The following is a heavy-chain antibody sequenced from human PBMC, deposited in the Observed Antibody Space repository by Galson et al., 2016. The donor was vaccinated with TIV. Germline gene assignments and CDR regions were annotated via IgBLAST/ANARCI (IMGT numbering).Heavy chain of an antibody. CDR2: IYHSGNT. CDR1: GDSISSGVYS. CDR3: ARFSSSWYDAFDI. J-gene: IGHJ3*02. V-gene: IGHV4-30-2*01. Sequence: LSLTCAVSGDSISSGVYSWSWIRQPPGKGLEWIGYIYHSGNTYYNPSLKSRVTISVDRSRNQFSLKLSSVTAADTAVYYWARFSSSWYDAFDICGQGTMVPVSS. D-gene: IGHD6-13*01.